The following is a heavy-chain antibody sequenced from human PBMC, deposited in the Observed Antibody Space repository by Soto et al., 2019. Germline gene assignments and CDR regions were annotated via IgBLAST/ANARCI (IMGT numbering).Heavy chain of an antibody. J-gene: IGHJ4*02. CDR1: GYTFTGYY. CDR2: INPNSGGT. V-gene: IGHV1-2*02. D-gene: IGHD2-2*01. CDR3: ARDRGYCSSTSCYLDYYFDY. Sequence: ASVKVSCKASGYTFTGYYMHWVRQAPGQGLEWMGWINPNSGGTNYAQKFQGRVTMTRDTSISTAYMELSRLRSDDTAVYYCARDRGYCSSTSCYLDYYFDYWGQGTLVTVSS.